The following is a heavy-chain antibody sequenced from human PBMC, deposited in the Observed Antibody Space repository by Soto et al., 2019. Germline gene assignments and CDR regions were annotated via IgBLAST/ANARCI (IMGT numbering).Heavy chain of an antibody. D-gene: IGHD6-19*01. CDR2: ISGSGGTT. Sequence: EVQLWEAGEGMEQPGGSLRLSCAGSGFTFSSYAMSWVRQAPGKGLEWVSAISGSGGTTYYADSVKGRFTFSRDNSKNTLYLQMNSLRAEDTAVYYCAKIANGWFSAFDIWGQGTMVTVSS. J-gene: IGHJ3*02. V-gene: IGHV3-23*01. CDR1: GFTFSSYA. CDR3: AKIANGWFSAFDI.